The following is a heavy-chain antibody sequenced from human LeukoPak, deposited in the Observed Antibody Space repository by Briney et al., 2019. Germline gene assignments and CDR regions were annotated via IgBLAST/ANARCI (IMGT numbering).Heavy chain of an antibody. Sequence: GGSLRLSCAVPGFIFTDYGMHWVRQAPGKGLEWVAFIRYDGSTKYYVDSVKGRFTISRDNSKNMLFLQMNSLRGEDTAVYYCAKEGTASKPSDLDYWGQGTLVTVSS. CDR3: AKEGTASKPSDLDY. J-gene: IGHJ4*02. D-gene: IGHD1/OR15-1a*01. CDR2: IRYDGSTK. V-gene: IGHV3-30*02. CDR1: GFIFTDYG.